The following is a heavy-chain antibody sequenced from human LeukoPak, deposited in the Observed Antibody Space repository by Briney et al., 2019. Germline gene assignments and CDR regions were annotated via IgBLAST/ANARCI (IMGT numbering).Heavy chain of an antibody. CDR1: GFTFSNYA. V-gene: IGHV3-30*04. J-gene: IGHJ4*02. D-gene: IGHD1-26*01. CDR3: AREIPWGTTTLDY. CDR2: ISYKGSKK. Sequence: PGRSLRLSCAASGFTFSNYAMHWVRQAPGKGLEWVAVISYKGSKKYYADSLKGRSTISRDNAKNSLYLQMNSLRAEDTAVYYCAREIPWGTTTLDYWGQGTLVTVSS.